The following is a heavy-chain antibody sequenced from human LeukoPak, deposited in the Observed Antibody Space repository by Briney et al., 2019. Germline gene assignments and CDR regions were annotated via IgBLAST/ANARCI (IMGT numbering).Heavy chain of an antibody. Sequence: GGSLRLSCAASGFTFSSYGMHWVRQAPGKGLEWVAFIRYDGSNKYYADSVKGRFTISRDNSKNTLYLQMNSLRAEDTAVYYCAKPYSSSPYYYYMDVWGKGTTVTVSS. CDR3: AKPYSSSPYYYYMDV. CDR2: IRYDGSNK. J-gene: IGHJ6*03. V-gene: IGHV3-30*02. CDR1: GFTFSSYG. D-gene: IGHD6-6*01.